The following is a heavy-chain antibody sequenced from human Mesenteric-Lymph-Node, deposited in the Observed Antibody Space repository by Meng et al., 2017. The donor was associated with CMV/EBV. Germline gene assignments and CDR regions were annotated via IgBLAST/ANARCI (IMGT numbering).Heavy chain of an antibody. CDR3: ARGSSYDILTGYFDY. CDR2: INHSGST. V-gene: IGHV4-34*01. CDR1: GGSFSGYY. D-gene: IGHD3-9*01. Sequence: VQLHPWGAGLLKPSGTLSVTCAVYGGSFSGYYWNWIRQSPEKGLEWIGEINHSGSTTYNPSFTSRIIISVDTSTNQISLNMSSVTAADTAVYYCARGSSYDILTGYFDYWGQGALVTVSS. J-gene: IGHJ4*02.